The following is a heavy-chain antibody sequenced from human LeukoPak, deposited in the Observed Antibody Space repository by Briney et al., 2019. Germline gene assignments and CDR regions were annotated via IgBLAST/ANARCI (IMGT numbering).Heavy chain of an antibody. Sequence: GGSLRLSCAASGFTFSIYAMTWVRQAPGKGLEWVSIISGSGDDTYYADSVKGRFTISRDNSKNTLYLQMNNLRAEDTAVYYCAKGSIFGVVRNKFDSWGQGTLVTVSS. CDR3: AKGSIFGVVRNKFDS. CDR1: GFTFSIYA. V-gene: IGHV3-23*01. CDR2: ISGSGDDT. D-gene: IGHD3-3*01. J-gene: IGHJ4*02.